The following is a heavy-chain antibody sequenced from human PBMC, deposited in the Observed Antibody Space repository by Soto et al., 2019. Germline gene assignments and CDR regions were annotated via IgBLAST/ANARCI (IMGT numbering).Heavy chain of an antibody. CDR2: IIPFLDIA. CDR1: GGTFSTYT. J-gene: IGHJ4*02. D-gene: IGHD3-22*01. CDR3: ARDSGNYDISGPDDH. V-gene: IGHV1-69*04. Sequence: ASVKVSCKASGGTFSTYTITWVRQAPGQGLEWMGRIIPFLDIANYAQKFQGRVTITADKSTSTAYMELSSLRSEDTAVYYCARDSGNYDISGPDDHWGQGTLVTVSS.